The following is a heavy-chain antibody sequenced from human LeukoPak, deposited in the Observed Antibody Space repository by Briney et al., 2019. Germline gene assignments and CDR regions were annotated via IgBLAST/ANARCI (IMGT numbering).Heavy chain of an antibody. Sequence: GGSLRLSCAASGFTVSSNYMSWVRQAPGKGLEWVSVIFIGGSTYYADSVKGRFTISRDNSNNTLYLQMNRLRAEDTAVYYCATDAKAPPGPAEYFQHWGQGTLVTVSS. CDR1: GFTVSSNY. CDR3: ATDAKAPPGPAEYFQH. J-gene: IGHJ1*01. CDR2: IFIGGST. V-gene: IGHV3-53*01.